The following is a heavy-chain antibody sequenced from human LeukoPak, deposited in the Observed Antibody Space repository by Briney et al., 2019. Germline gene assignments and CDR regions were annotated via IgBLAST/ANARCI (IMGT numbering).Heavy chain of an antibody. CDR2: ISSSSSYI. CDR1: GFTFSSYS. Sequence: GGSLRLSCAASGFTFSSYSMTWVRQAPGKGLEWVSSISSSSSYIYYADSVKGRFTISRDNAKNSLYLQMNSLRAEDTAVYYCARAGREMATIPPDYWGQGTLVTVSS. D-gene: IGHD5-12*01. V-gene: IGHV3-21*01. CDR3: ARAGREMATIPPDY. J-gene: IGHJ4*02.